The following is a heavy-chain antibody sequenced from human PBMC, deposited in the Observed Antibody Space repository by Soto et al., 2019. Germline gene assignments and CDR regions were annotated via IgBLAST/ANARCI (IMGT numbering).Heavy chain of an antibody. J-gene: IGHJ4*02. CDR2: FDPEDGET. Sequence: GASVKVSCKVSGYTLTELSMHWVRQAPGKGLEWMGGFDPEDGETIYAQKFQGRVTMTEDTSTDTAYMELSSLRSEDTAVYYCATELRYSSSWYGEFDYWGQGTLVTVSS. CDR1: GYTLTELS. CDR3: ATELRYSSSWYGEFDY. D-gene: IGHD6-13*01. V-gene: IGHV1-24*01.